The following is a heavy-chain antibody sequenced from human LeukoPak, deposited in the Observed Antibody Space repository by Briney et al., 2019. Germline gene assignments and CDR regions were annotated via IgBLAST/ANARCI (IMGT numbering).Heavy chain of an antibody. CDR1: GGSFSGYY. J-gene: IGHJ4*02. V-gene: IGHV4-34*01. CDR3: ARVDSSGWTTYYFDY. Sequence: KPSETLSLTCAVYGGSFSGYYWSWIRQPPGKGLEWIGEINHSGSTNYNPSLKSRVTISVDTSKNQFSLKLSSVTAADTAVYYCARVDSSGWTTYYFDYWGQGTLVTVSS. CDR2: INHSGST. D-gene: IGHD6-19*01.